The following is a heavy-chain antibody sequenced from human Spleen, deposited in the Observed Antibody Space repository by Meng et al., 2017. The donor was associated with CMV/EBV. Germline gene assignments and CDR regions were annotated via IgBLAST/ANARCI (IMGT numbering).Heavy chain of an antibody. CDR2: INQDGSKK. V-gene: IGHV3-7*01. Sequence: GGSLRLSCAASGLTLSTNAMSWVRQAPGKGLEWVANINQDGSKKHYVDSVKGRFTVSRDNAKNSLYLQMNSLRAEDTAVYYCARDFRDLQGYWGQGTLVTVSS. J-gene: IGHJ4*02. CDR3: ARDFRDLQGY. CDR1: GLTLSTNA. D-gene: IGHD4-11*01.